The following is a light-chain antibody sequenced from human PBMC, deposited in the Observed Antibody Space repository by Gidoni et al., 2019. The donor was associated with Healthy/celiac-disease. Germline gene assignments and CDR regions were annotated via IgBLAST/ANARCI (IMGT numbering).Light chain of an antibody. Sequence: NFMLTQPHSVSESPGKTVTISCTRSSGSIASNYVQWYQQRPGSAPHTVIYEDNQRPAGVPDRFSGSIDSSSNSASLTISGLKTEDEADYYCQSYDSSNLWVFGGGTKLTVL. V-gene: IGLV6-57*03. CDR3: QSYDSSNLWV. CDR2: EDN. J-gene: IGLJ3*02. CDR1: SGSIASNY.